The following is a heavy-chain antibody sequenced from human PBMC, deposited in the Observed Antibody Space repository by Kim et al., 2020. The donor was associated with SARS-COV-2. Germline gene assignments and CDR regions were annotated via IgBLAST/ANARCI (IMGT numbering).Heavy chain of an antibody. J-gene: IGHJ3*01. V-gene: IGHV3-23*01. CDR2: IGNSDGAT. D-gene: IGHD3-10*02. CDR1: GFTFSRCG. Sequence: GGSLRLSCAVSGFTFSRCGMNWVRQAPGKGLEWVSGIGNSDGATHYADSVKGRFTISRDNSKNTLYLQMNSLRAEDTAIYYCAKGSMVGLVDAFDFWGQGTKVTVSS. CDR3: AKGSMVGLVDAFDF.